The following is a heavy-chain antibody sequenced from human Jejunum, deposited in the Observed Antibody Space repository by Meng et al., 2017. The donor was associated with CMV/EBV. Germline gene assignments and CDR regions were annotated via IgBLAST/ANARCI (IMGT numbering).Heavy chain of an antibody. CDR3: ARDRTSVVVPAALLY. Sequence: FTFTTYWMTGVRQAPGKGLEWVAVISYDGGNKYYADSVKDRFTISRDNSNNTLYLQLDSLRAEDTAVYYCARDRTSVVVPAALLYWGQGTLVTVSS. D-gene: IGHD2-2*01. J-gene: IGHJ4*02. V-gene: IGHV3-30*19. CDR2: ISYDGGNK. CDR1: FTFTTYW.